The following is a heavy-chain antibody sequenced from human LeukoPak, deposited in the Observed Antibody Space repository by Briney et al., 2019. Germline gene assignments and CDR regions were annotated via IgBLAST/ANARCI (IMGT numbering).Heavy chain of an antibody. CDR2: IYTSGST. CDR1: GGSISSGSYY. Sequence: SQTLSLTCTVSGGSISSGSYYWSWIRQPAGKGLEWIGRIYTSGSTNYNPSLKSRATISVDTSKTHFSLKLSSVTAADTAVYYCAREGDLYGSGSYFSWGQGILVTVSS. CDR3: AREGDLYGSGSYFS. J-gene: IGHJ5*02. D-gene: IGHD3-10*01. V-gene: IGHV4-61*02.